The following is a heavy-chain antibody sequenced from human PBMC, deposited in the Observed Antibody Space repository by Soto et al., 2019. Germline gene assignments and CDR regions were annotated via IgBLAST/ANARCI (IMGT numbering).Heavy chain of an antibody. Sequence: GGSLRLSCAASGFTFCRNAMSWVRQAPGKGLEWVSGISGGGGATYYADSVKGRFTISRDNSKNTLYLQMNSLRAEDTAIYYCAKSEPYGSGSYYFDYWGQGTLVTVSS. CDR2: ISGGGGAT. CDR3: AKSEPYGSGSYYFDY. CDR1: GFTFCRNA. J-gene: IGHJ4*02. D-gene: IGHD1-26*01. V-gene: IGHV3-23*01.